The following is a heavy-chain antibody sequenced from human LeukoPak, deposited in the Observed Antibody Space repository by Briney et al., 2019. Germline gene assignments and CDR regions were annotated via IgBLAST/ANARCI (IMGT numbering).Heavy chain of an antibody. J-gene: IGHJ6*02. D-gene: IGHD1-26*01. Sequence: ASVKVSCKASGYTFTGYYMHWVRQAPGQGLEWMGWINPNSGGTNYAQKLQGRVTMTTDTSTSTAYMELRSLRSDDTAVYYCARGSWWELPPRKLYYYYYYGMDVWGQGTTVTVSS. CDR1: GYTFTGYY. CDR3: ARGSWWELPPRKLYYYYYYGMDV. V-gene: IGHV1-2*02. CDR2: INPNSGGT.